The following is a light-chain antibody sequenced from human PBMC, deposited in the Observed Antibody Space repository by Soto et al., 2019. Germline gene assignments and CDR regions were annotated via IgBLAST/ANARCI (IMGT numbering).Light chain of an antibody. J-gene: IGKJ4*01. V-gene: IGKV1-13*02. CDR3: QQFNTYPQPTLT. CDR2: DAS. Sequence: ALQFTQSPSSLSASVGDTVTITCRASQGIISALAWYQQKPGKAPKLLIYDASSLESGVPSRFSGSGSGTDFTLTITSLQPEDFATYYCQQFNTYPQPTLTFGGGTKVEIK. CDR1: QGIISA.